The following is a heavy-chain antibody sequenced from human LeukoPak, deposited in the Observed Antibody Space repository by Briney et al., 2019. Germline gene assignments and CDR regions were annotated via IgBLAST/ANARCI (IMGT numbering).Heavy chain of an antibody. CDR2: ISWDGGST. J-gene: IGHJ6*03. Sequence: GGSLRLSCAASGFTFDDYAMHWVRQAPGKGLEWVSLISWDGGSTYYAASVKGRFTIFRDNSKNFPYLQMNSLRADDTALYYCAKEGGGTKGAENYYYMDVWGKGTTVTVSS. D-gene: IGHD2-8*01. CDR3: AKEGGGTKGAENYYYMDV. V-gene: IGHV3-43D*03. CDR1: GFTFDDYA.